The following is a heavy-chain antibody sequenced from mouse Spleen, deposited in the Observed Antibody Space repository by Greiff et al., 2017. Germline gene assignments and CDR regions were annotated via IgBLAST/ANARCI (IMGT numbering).Heavy chain of an antibody. V-gene: IGHV1-81*01. CDR3: ARGLVTGFGY. D-gene: IGHD2-1*01. Sequence: QVQLKESGAELARPGASVKLSCKASGYTFTSYGISWVKQRTGQGLEWIGEIYPRSGNTYYNEKFKGKATLTADKSSSTAYMELRSLTSEDSAVYFCARGLVTGFGYWGQGTTLTVSS. J-gene: IGHJ2*01. CDR1: GYTFTSYG. CDR2: IYPRSGNT.